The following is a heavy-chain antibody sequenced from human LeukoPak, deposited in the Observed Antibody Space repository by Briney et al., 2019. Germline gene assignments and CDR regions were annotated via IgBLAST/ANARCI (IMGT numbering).Heavy chain of an antibody. Sequence: ASVKVSCKASGYTFTSYDINWVRQATGQGLEWMGWMNPNSGNTGYAQKFQGRVTMTRNTSISTAYMELSSLRSEDTAVYYCARGPVRDWYYYHGMDVWGQGTTVTVSS. J-gene: IGHJ6*02. D-gene: IGHD4-11*01. CDR2: MNPNSGNT. V-gene: IGHV1-8*01. CDR3: ARGPVRDWYYYHGMDV. CDR1: GYTFTSYD.